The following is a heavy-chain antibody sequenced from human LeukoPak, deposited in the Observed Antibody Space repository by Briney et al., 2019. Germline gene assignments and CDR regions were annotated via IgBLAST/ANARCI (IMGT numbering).Heavy chain of an antibody. CDR1: GFTFSSYA. CDR3: ARSPGARGNWFDP. CDR2: ISYDGSNK. V-gene: IGHV3-30-3*01. D-gene: IGHD7-27*01. Sequence: GGSLRLSCAASGFTFSSYAMHWVRQAPGKGLEWVAVISYDGSNKYYADSVKGRFTISRDNSKNTLYLQMNSLRAEDTAVYYCARSPGARGNWFDPWGQGTLVTVSS. J-gene: IGHJ5*02.